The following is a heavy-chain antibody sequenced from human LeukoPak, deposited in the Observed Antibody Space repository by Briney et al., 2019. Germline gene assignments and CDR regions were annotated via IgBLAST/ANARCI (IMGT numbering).Heavy chain of an antibody. V-gene: IGHV1-2*02. J-gene: IGHJ4*02. CDR3: ARVGWYDLWSGYYFDY. Sequence: ASVKVSCKASGYTFTGYYMHWVRQAPGQGLEWMGWINPNSGGTNYAQKFQGRVTMTRDTSISTAYMELSRLRSDDTAVYYCARVGWYDLWSGYYFDYWGQGTLVTVSS. D-gene: IGHD3-3*01. CDR2: INPNSGGT. CDR1: GYTFTGYY.